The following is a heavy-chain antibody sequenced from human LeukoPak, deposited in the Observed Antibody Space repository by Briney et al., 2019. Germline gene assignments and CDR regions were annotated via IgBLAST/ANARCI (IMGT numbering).Heavy chain of an antibody. V-gene: IGHV3-30*02. CDR3: AKDNEWESKAPNAFDI. D-gene: IGHD1-26*01. Sequence: PGGSLRLSCAASGFTFSSYGMHWVRQAPGKGLEWVAFIRYDGSNKYYADSVKGRFTISRDNSKNTLYLQMNSLRAEDTAVYYCAKDNEWESKAPNAFDIWGQGTMVTVSS. J-gene: IGHJ3*02. CDR1: GFTFSSYG. CDR2: IRYDGSNK.